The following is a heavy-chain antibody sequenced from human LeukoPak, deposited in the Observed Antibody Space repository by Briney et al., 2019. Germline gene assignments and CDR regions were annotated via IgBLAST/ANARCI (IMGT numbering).Heavy chain of an antibody. J-gene: IGHJ4*02. Sequence: SVKVSCKASGGTFSSYAISWVRQAPGQGLEWMGGITPIFGTANYAQKFQGRVTITADKSTSTAYMELSSLRSEDTAVYYCARDPDYGGNSFSDYWGQGTLVTVSS. D-gene: IGHD4-23*01. CDR1: GGTFSSYA. CDR2: ITPIFGTA. V-gene: IGHV1-69*06. CDR3: ARDPDYGGNSFSDY.